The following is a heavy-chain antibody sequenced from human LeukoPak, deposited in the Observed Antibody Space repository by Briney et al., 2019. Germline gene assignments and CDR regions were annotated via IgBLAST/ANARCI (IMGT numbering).Heavy chain of an antibody. V-gene: IGHV3-7*01. D-gene: IGHD3-10*01. Sequence: GGSLRLSCAASGFTFSSYWMSWVRQAPGKGLEWVANIRQDGGTMSYVDSVKGRFTISRDNAKNSLYLQMSSLRDEDTAVYYCARDPVVRGVIYYGMDVWGQGTTVTVSS. CDR3: ARDPVVRGVIYYGMDV. CDR1: GFTFSSYW. CDR2: IRQDGGTM. J-gene: IGHJ6*02.